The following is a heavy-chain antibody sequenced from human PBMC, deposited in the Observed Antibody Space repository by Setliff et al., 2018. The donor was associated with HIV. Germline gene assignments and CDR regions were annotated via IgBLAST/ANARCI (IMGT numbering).Heavy chain of an antibody. D-gene: IGHD2-8*02. CDR2: IHYTGST. CDR3: VRTASSSWWGIYYYYYIDL. V-gene: IGHV4-39*01. Sequence: SETLSLTCTVFGGSISGSNYVWGWIRRTPRKGLEWIGTIHYTGSTYYNPSLESRITISVDTSKNQFSLRLNSVSAADTAVYYCVRTASSSWWGIYYYYYIDLWGKGTTVTVSS. CDR1: GGSISGSNYV. J-gene: IGHJ6*03.